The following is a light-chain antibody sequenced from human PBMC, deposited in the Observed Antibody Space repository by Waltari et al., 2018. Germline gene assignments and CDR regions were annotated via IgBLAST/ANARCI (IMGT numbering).Light chain of an antibody. CDR2: DAS. CDR3: QQRSNWPFLT. CDR1: QSVSSY. V-gene: IGKV3-11*01. J-gene: IGKJ4*01. Sequence: EIVLTQSPATLSLSPGARATLPCRASQSVSSYLAWYQQKPGQAPRLLIYDASNRATGIPARFSGSGSGTDFTLTISSLEPEDFAVYYCQQRSNWPFLTFGGGTKVEIK.